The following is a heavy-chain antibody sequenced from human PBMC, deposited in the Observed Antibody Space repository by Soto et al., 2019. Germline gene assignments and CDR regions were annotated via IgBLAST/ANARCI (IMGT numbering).Heavy chain of an antibody. V-gene: IGHV4-59*08. Sequence: SETLSLTCTVSGGSISGYYWSWIRQPPGKGLEWIGYIYYSGSTNYNPSLKSRVTMSVDMSKNQFSLKLSSVTAADTAVYYCARHHMAATDMYFDYWGQGTLVTVSS. D-gene: IGHD6-19*01. J-gene: IGHJ4*02. CDR3: ARHHMAATDMYFDY. CDR1: GGSISGYY. CDR2: IYYSGST.